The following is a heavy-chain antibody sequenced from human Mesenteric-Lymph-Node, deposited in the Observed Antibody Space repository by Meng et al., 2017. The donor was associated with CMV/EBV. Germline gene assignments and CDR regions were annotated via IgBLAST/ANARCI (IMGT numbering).Heavy chain of an antibody. CDR3: AREAATVTTLDYYYGMDV. CDR1: GFTFSDYY. CDR2: ISSSGSTI. D-gene: IGHD4-17*01. V-gene: IGHV3-11*04. J-gene: IGHJ6*02. Sequence: GGSLRLSCAASGFTFSDYYRSWIRQAPGKGLEWVSYISSSGSTIYYADSVKGRFTISRDNAKNSLYLQMNSLRAEDTAVYYCAREAATVTTLDYYYGMDVWGQGTTVTVSS.